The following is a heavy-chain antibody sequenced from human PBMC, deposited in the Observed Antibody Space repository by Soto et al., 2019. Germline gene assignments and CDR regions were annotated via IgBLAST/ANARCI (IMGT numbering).Heavy chain of an antibody. CDR2: IKPDGSDQ. CDR3: TRAVGSYYFDF. Sequence: EVQLVESGGGLVLPGGSLRLSCAASGFTFSSLWMSWVRQAPGKGLEWVANIKPDGSDQYYVDSVKGRFTISRDNARNSLYLQMNSQRGDDTAVYYCTRAVGSYYFDFWGQGTLVTVSA. V-gene: IGHV3-7*01. J-gene: IGHJ4*02. D-gene: IGHD1-26*01. CDR1: GFTFSSLW.